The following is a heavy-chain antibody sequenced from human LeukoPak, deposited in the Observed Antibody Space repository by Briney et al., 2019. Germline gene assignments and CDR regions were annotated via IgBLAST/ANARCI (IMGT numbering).Heavy chain of an antibody. V-gene: IGHV3-48*01. CDR1: GFGLSGSG. D-gene: IGHD1-7*01. CDR2: ISVSGGTI. J-gene: IGHJ3*02. CDR3: AREELRYLAFDI. Sequence: GGSLRLSCVASGFGLSGSGMTWVRQAPGKGLEWISYISVSGGTIYYADSVRGRFTISRDNAKNSLFLQMNSLTVEDTAVYYCAREELRYLAFDIWGQGTMVTVSS.